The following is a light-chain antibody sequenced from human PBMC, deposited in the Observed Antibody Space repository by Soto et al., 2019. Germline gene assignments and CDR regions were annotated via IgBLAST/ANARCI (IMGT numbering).Light chain of an antibody. CDR1: SSDVGVYKY. CDR3: CSHAGSYTWV. J-gene: IGLJ3*02. Sequence: QSALTQPRSVSGSPGQSVTISCTGTSSDVGVYKYVSWYEHHPGKAPKLIIYDDTKRPSGVPDRFSASKSGNTASLTISGLQAEDEADYYCCSHAGSYTWVFGGGTKVTVL. CDR2: DDT. V-gene: IGLV2-11*01.